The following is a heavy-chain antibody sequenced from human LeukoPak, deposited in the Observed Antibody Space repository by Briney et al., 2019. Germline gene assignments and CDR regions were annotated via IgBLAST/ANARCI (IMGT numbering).Heavy chain of an antibody. Sequence: GESLKISCRGSGYTFTSYWIGWVRHMPGKGLEWMGIIYPGDSDTRYAPSFQGQVTISADKSISTAYLQWSSLKASDTAMYYCARRGWASGYFEYWGQGTLVTVSS. CDR2: IYPGDSDT. CDR3: ARRGWASGYFEY. CDR1: GYTFTSYW. J-gene: IGHJ4*02. V-gene: IGHV5-51*01. D-gene: IGHD1-26*01.